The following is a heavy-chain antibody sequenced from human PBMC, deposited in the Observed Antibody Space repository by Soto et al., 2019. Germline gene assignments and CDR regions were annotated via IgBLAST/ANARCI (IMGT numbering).Heavy chain of an antibody. D-gene: IGHD6-19*01. J-gene: IGHJ6*02. CDR3: AREASYSSGWDPPVYYYVMDV. Sequence: QVQLVQSGAEVKKPGASVKVSCKASGYTFTSYGISWVRQAPGQGLEWMGWISAYNGNTNYAQKLQGRVTMTTDTSTSTANMDLRSLRSDDTAVYYCAREASYSSGWDPPVYYYVMDVWGQGTTVTVSS. CDR1: GYTFTSYG. CDR2: ISAYNGNT. V-gene: IGHV1-18*01.